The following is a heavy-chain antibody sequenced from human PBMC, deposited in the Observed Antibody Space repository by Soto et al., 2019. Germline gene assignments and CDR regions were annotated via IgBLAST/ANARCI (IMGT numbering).Heavy chain of an antibody. CDR3: ARHMYYYDSSGYYHTGVFDY. Sequence: QLQLQESGPGLVKPSETLSLTCTVSGGSISSSSYYWGWIRQPPGKGLEWIGSIYYSGSTYYNPSLKSRVTISVDTSKNQFSLKLSSVTAADTAVYYCARHMYYYDSSGYYHTGVFDYWGQGTLVTVSS. CDR2: IYYSGST. D-gene: IGHD3-22*01. V-gene: IGHV4-39*01. CDR1: GGSISSSSYY. J-gene: IGHJ4*02.